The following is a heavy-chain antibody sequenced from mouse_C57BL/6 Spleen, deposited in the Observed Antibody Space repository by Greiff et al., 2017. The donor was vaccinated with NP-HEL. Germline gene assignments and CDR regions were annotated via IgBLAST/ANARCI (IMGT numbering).Heavy chain of an antibody. CDR1: GYTFTSYG. Sequence: VQLQQSGAELARPGASVKLSCKASGYTFTSYGISWVKQRTGQGLEWIGEIYPRSGNTYYNEKFKGKATLTADKSSSTAYMELLSLTSEDSAVYFCARYYGSRRYFDVWGTGTTVTVSS. V-gene: IGHV1-81*01. J-gene: IGHJ1*03. CDR3: ARYYGSRRYFDV. D-gene: IGHD1-1*01. CDR2: IYPRSGNT.